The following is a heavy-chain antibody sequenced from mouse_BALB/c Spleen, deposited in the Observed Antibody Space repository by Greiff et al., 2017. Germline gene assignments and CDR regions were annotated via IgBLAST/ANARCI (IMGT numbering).Heavy chain of an antibody. D-gene: IGHD1-2*01. V-gene: IGHV1-4*01. CDR1: GYTFTSYT. CDR3: AREGFTTATMDY. J-gene: IGHJ4*01. CDR2: INPSSGYT. Sequence: VKLVESGAELARPGASVKMSCKASGYTFTSYTMHWVKQRPGQGLEWIGYINPSSGYTNYNQKFKDKATLTADKSSSTAYMQLSSLTSEDTAVYFCAREGFTTATMDYWGQGTSVTVSS.